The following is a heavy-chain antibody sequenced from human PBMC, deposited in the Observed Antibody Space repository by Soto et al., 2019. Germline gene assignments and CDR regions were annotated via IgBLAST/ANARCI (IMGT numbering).Heavy chain of an antibody. V-gene: IGHV4-59*01. CDR1: VGSISSYY. D-gene: IGHD3-3*01. CDR3: ARAPPYYDFWSGYYSNYYGMDV. Sequence: SETLSLTCTVSVGSISSYYWSWIRQPPGKGLEWIGYIYYSGSTNYNPSLKSRVTISVDTSKNQFSLKLSSVTAADTAVYYCARAPPYYDFWSGYYSNYYGMDVWGQGTTVTVSS. J-gene: IGHJ6*02. CDR2: IYYSGST.